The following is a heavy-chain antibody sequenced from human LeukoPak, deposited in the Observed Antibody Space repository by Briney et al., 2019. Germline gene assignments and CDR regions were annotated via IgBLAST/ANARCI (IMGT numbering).Heavy chain of an antibody. V-gene: IGHV4-4*07. J-gene: IGHJ6*03. D-gene: IGHD6-13*01. CDR3: AREGWGGSSSWSTDYYYYYYMDV. Sequence: SETLSPTCTVSGGSISSYYWSWIRQPAGKGLEWIGRIYTSGSTNYNPSLKSRVTMSVDTSKNQFSLKLSSVTAADTAVYYCAREGWGGSSSWSTDYYYYYYMDVWGKGTTVTVSS. CDR1: GGSISSYY. CDR2: IYTSGST.